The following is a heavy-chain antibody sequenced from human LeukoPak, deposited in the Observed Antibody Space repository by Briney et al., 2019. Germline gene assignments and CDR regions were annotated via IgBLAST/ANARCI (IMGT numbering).Heavy chain of an antibody. CDR2: INPNSGGT. CDR3: AREYYYDSSGYYLGDY. V-gene: IGHV1-2*06. J-gene: IGHJ4*02. Sequence: ASVKVSCKASGYTFTGYYMHWVRQAPGQGLEWMGRINPNSGGTNYALKFQGRVTMTRDTPISTAYMELSRLRSDDTAVYYCAREYYYDSSGYYLGDYWGQGTLVTVSS. CDR1: GYTFTGYY. D-gene: IGHD3-22*01.